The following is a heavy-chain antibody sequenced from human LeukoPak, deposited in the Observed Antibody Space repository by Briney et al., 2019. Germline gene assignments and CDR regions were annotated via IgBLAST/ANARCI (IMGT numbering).Heavy chain of an antibody. V-gene: IGHV5-51*01. J-gene: IGHJ5*02. CDR1: GYSFTNFW. CDR3: AAGGASAP. CDR2: ISPRDSGI. Sequence: GESLKISCKGSGYSFTNFWIGWVRQMPGKGLEWMGVISPRDSGIRYSPSFQGQVTISVDKSISTAYLQWSSLKASDSAMYYCAAGGASAPWGQGTLVTVSS. D-gene: IGHD3-16*01.